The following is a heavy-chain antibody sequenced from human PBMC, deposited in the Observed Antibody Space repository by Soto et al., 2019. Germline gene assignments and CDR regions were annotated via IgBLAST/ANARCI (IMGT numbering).Heavy chain of an antibody. V-gene: IGHV3-33*01. Sequence: QVQLVESGGGVVQPGRSLRLSCAASGFTFSSYGMHWVRQAPGKGLEWVAVIWYDGSNKYYADPVKGRFTISRDNSKNTLYLQMNGLRAEDTAVYYCARDTYYYGSGSHYYFDYWGQGTLVTVSS. D-gene: IGHD3-10*01. CDR2: IWYDGSNK. CDR1: GFTFSSYG. CDR3: ARDTYYYGSGSHYYFDY. J-gene: IGHJ4*02.